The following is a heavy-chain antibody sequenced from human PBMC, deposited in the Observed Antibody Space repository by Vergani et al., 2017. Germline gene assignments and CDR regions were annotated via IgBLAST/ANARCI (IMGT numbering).Heavy chain of an antibody. CDR2: IIPLFHVA. CDR3: ASDLRPPFCLGFYHYMDV. V-gene: IGHV1-69*01. D-gene: IGHD3-16*01. CDR1: GGTFSNHG. Sequence: QVQLVQSGAAVKKPGSSVKVSCRASGGTFSNHGINWLRRAPGQGLEWMGGIIPLFHVANYAQKFQGRVAINADESTNTVYMDLSSLKSEDTAIYYCASDLRPPFCLGFYHYMDVWGEGTSVNVSS. J-gene: IGHJ6*03.